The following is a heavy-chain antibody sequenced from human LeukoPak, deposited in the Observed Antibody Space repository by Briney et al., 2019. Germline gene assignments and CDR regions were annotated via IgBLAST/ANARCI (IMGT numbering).Heavy chain of an antibody. CDR2: IYYSGST. Sequence: SETLSLTCTVSGDSISSGDYYWSWIRQPPGNGLEWIVYIYYSGSTHYNPSLKSRVSILVDTSKNQFSLKLSSVTAADTAVYYCARGPPRDTYNFNYWGQGTLVTVSS. J-gene: IGHJ4*02. CDR1: GDSISSGDYY. CDR3: ARGPPRDTYNFNY. V-gene: IGHV4-30-4*01. D-gene: IGHD5-24*01.